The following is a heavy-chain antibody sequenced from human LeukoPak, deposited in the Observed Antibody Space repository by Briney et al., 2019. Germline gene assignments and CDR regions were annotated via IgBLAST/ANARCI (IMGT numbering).Heavy chain of an antibody. Sequence: KPSETLSLTCTVSGGSISSYYWSWIRQPPGKGLEWIGYIYYSGSTNYNPSLKSRVTISVDTSKNQFSLKLSSVTAADTAVYYCARDRYGDSPGPYWYFDLWGRGTLVTVSS. D-gene: IGHD4-17*01. V-gene: IGHV4-59*01. J-gene: IGHJ2*01. CDR2: IYYSGST. CDR3: ARDRYGDSPGPYWYFDL. CDR1: GGSISSYY.